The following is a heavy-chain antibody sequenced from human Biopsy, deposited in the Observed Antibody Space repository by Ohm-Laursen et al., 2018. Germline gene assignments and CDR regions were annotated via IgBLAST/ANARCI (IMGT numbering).Heavy chain of an antibody. CDR2: IIPIFDTA. V-gene: IGHV1-69*06. J-gene: IGHJ4*02. CDR3: ARENYYETGGYDGFSDS. D-gene: IGHD3-16*01. CDR1: GDTSRNLA. Sequence: SVKVSCKVSGDTSRNLAINWVRQAPGQGLEWVGGIIPIFDTANYAQKFQGRVTITADKSTTTSYMVLSSLRSDDTAIYYCARENYYETGGYDGFSDSWGQGTLISVSS.